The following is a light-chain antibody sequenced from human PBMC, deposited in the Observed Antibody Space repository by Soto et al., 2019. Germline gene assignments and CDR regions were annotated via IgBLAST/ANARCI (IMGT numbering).Light chain of an antibody. J-gene: IGKJ1*01. Sequence: EIVLTQSPGTLSVSPGERATLSCRASQSVSSNYFAWYQQKPGQAPRLVIYGVSSRATGIPDRCSGSAAGTDVTITISRLETEDGVVYDGEQYGSSTRTFGQGTKVDIK. V-gene: IGKV3-20*01. CDR1: QSVSSNY. CDR2: GVS. CDR3: EQYGSSTRT.